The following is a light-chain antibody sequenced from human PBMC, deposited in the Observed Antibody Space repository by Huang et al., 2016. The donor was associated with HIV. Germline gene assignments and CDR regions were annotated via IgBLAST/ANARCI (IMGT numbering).Light chain of an antibody. CDR1: RDINTF. V-gene: IGKV1-27*01. Sequence: MTQSPPSLSASIGDRVTLTCRASRDINTFLAWYQQKPGKPPRLRIYAASILHSGVPSRFSGGGSGTNFTRTVSSLQPEDVANYYCQKYDSAPRTFGQGTKLEL. J-gene: IGKJ1*01. CDR2: AAS. CDR3: QKYDSAPRT.